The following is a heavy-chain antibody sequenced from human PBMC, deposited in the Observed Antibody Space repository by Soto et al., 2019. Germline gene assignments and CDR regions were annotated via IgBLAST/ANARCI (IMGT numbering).Heavy chain of an antibody. CDR1: GVSVTSYT. CDR2: VFSSVSA. Sequence: PSETLSLTCIVSGVSVTSYTWSWVRQPANKGLEWIGRVFSSVSATYNPSLKSRVSISMDTAENRISLKLDSVTAADAGVYFCARDGMTTGDTWGPGTLATVSS. D-gene: IGHD2-21*02. J-gene: IGHJ4*02. CDR3: ARDGMTTGDT. V-gene: IGHV4-4*07.